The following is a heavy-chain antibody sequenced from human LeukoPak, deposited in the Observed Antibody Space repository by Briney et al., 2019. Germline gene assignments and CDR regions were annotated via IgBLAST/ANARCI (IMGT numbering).Heavy chain of an antibody. CDR1: GFTFSRFK. V-gene: IGHV3-48*03. J-gene: IGHJ4*02. CDR2: ISTGTYI. D-gene: IGHD2-15*01. CDR3: TREQDREAAATVIGDS. Sequence: GGSLRLSCVASGFTFSRFKMNWVRQAPGKGLEWISHISTGTYIAYADAVKGRFTISRDNAKNSLYLQMNSLRAEDTAVYYCTREQDREAAATVIGDSWGQGTLVTVSS.